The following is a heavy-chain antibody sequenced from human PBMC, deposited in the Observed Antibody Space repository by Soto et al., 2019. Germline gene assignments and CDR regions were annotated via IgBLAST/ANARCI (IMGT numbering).Heavy chain of an antibody. Sequence: GASVKVSCKVSGYTLTELSMHWVRQAPGKGLEWMGGFDPEDGETIYAQKFQGRVAMTEDTSTDTAYMELSSLRSEDTAVYYCATTTKTYTSLKENWGQGTLVTVSS. J-gene: IGHJ4*02. CDR2: FDPEDGET. CDR1: GYTLTELS. D-gene: IGHD3-16*01. CDR3: ATTTKTYTSLKEN. V-gene: IGHV1-24*01.